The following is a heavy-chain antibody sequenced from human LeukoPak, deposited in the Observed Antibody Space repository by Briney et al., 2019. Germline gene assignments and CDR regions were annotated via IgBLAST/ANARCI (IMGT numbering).Heavy chain of an antibody. D-gene: IGHD2-21*02. J-gene: IGHJ4*02. V-gene: IGHV3-20*04. CDR2: INWNGGST. Sequence: GGSLRLPCAASGFTFDDYGMSWVRHAPGKGLEWVSGINWNGGSTGYADSVKGRFTISRDNAKNSLYLQMNSLRAEDTALYYCARGPIVVVTAILNYFDYWGQGTLVTVSS. CDR3: ARGPIVVVTAILNYFDY. CDR1: GFTFDDYG.